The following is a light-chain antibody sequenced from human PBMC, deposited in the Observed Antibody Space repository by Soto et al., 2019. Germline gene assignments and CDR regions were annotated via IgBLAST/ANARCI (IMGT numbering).Light chain of an antibody. J-gene: IGLJ1*01. CDR1: SSNIGKNY. Sequence: QSVLTQPPSVSAAPGQKVTITCFGSSSNIGKNYVSWYQQFPGTAPKLLIYDTTQRPSGIPDRVSGTNSGTSATLGITGLKIGDEDNDYCGSWDSSMSAYVFGTGTKVTVL. CDR3: GSWDSSMSAYV. V-gene: IGLV1-51*01. CDR2: DTT.